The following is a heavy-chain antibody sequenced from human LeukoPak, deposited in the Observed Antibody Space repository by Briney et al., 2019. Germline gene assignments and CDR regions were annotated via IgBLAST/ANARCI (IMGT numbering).Heavy chain of an antibody. Sequence: GGSLRLSCAASGFTLSDYYMSWIRQAPGKGLEWVSYISSSGSTIYYADSVKGRFTISRDNAKNSLYLQMNSLRAEDTAVYYCARDYYYYDSSGYYDYWGQGTLVTVSS. J-gene: IGHJ4*02. CDR2: ISSSGSTI. V-gene: IGHV3-11*01. CDR1: GFTLSDYY. CDR3: ARDYYYYDSSGYYDY. D-gene: IGHD3-22*01.